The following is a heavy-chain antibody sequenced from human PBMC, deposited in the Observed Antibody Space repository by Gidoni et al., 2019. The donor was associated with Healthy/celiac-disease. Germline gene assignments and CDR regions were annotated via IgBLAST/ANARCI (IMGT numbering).Heavy chain of an antibody. CDR2: IYPGHSVT. V-gene: IGHV5-51*01. CDR1: GYSFTSYW. Sequence: EVQLVQSGAEVKKPGESLKISCKGSGYSFTSYWIGWVRQLPGKGLECLGSIYPGHSVTRYSPSFQGQVTISADKSISTAYLQWSSLKASDTAMYYCARQSMGGVTTFNWFDPWGQGTLVTVSS. D-gene: IGHD2-21*02. J-gene: IGHJ5*02. CDR3: ARQSMGGVTTFNWFDP.